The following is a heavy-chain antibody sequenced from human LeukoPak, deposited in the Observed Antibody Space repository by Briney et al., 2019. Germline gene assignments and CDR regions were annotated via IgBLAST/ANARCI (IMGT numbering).Heavy chain of an antibody. V-gene: IGHV3-23*01. D-gene: IGHD3-3*01. CDR1: GFTFSSYA. Sequence: GGSLRLSCAASGFTFSSYAISWVRQAPGKGLEWVSAISGSGGRTYYADSVKGRFTISRDNSKNALYLQMNSLRAEDTAVYYCAKDSTTAYYDFWSGYWFDYWGQGTLVTVSS. J-gene: IGHJ4*02. CDR2: ISGSGGRT. CDR3: AKDSTTAYYDFWSGYWFDY.